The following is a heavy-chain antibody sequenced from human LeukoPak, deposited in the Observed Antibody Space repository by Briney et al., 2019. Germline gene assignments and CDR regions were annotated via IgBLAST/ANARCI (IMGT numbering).Heavy chain of an antibody. J-gene: IGHJ6*02. Sequence: GASVKFSCKASGYTFTSYDINWVRQATGQGLEWMGWMNPNRGNTGYAQKFQGRVTMTRNTSISTAYMELSSLRSEDTAVYYCARARTKIYSYTRYYYYGMDVWGQGTTVTVSS. CDR3: ARARTKIYSYTRYYYYGMDV. CDR2: MNPNRGNT. V-gene: IGHV1-8*01. D-gene: IGHD3-16*01. CDR1: GYTFTSYD.